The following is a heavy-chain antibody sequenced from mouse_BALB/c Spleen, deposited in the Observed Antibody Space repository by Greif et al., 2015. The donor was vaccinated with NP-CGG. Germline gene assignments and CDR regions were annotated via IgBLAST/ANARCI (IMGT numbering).Heavy chain of an antibody. Sequence: VQLQQSGSVLVRPGASVKLSCKASGYTFTSSWMHWAKQRPGQGLEWIGEIHPNSGNTNYNEKFKGKATLTVDTSSSTAYVELSSLTSEDSAGYYCARDWYFDYWGQGTTLTVSS. J-gene: IGHJ2*01. V-gene: IGHV1S130*01. CDR2: IHPNSGNT. CDR1: GYTFTSSW. CDR3: ARDWYFDY. D-gene: IGHD4-1*01.